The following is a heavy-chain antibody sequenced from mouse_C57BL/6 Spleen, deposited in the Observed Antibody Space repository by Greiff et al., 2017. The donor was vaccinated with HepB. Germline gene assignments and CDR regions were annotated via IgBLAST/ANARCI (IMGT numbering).Heavy chain of an antibody. CDR3: TRRENSFYAMDY. J-gene: IGHJ4*01. Sequence: VHLVESGAELVRPGASVTLSCKASGYTFTDYEMHWVKQTPVHGLEWIGAIDPETGGTAYNQKFKGKAILTADKSSSTAYMELRSLTSEDSAVYYCTRRENSFYAMDYWGQGTSVTVSS. CDR1: GYTFTDYE. V-gene: IGHV1-15*01. CDR2: IDPETGGT.